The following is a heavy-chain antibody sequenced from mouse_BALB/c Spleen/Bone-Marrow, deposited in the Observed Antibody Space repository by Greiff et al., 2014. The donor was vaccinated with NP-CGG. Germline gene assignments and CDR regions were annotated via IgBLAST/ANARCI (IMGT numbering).Heavy chain of an antibody. CDR1: GYTFTDYT. V-gene: IGHV1-18*01. CDR2: VNPNSGGT. J-gene: IGHJ2*01. Sequence: VQLQQSGPELVKPGASVKISCKTSGYTFTDYTLHWVKQSHGESLEWIGGVNPNSGGTSYNQKFKGKATLNLDKSSTTAYMELRSLTSDDSAVYYCARARHYDFWGQGTTLTVSS. CDR3: ARARHYDF.